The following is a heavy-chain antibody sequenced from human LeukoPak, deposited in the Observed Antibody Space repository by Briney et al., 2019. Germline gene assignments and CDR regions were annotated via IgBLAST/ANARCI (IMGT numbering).Heavy chain of an antibody. J-gene: IGHJ4*02. Sequence: GGSLRLSCAASGFTFSSYAMSWVCQAPGKGLEWVSTFAVSSNSTLYADSVKGRFTISRDNSKNTLYLQMSSLRAEDTAIYHCAKVMWGSSGWYVDYWGQGTLVTVSS. CDR1: GFTFSSYA. CDR3: AKVMWGSSGWYVDY. D-gene: IGHD6-19*01. CDR2: FAVSSNST. V-gene: IGHV3-23*01.